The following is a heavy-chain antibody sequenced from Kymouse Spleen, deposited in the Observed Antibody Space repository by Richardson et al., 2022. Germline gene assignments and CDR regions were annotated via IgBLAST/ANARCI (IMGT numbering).Heavy chain of an antibody. CDR2: IWYDGSNK. J-gene: IGHJ6*02. CDR1: GFTFSSYG. V-gene: IGHV3-33*01. D-gene: IGHD3-10*01. Sequence: QVQLVESGGGVVQPGRSLRLSCAASGFTFSSYGMHWVRQAPGKGLEWVAVIWYDGSNKYYADSVKGRFTISRDNSKNTLYLQMNSLRAEDTAVYYCARDDYYGSGSYYNYYGMDVWGQGTTVTVSS. CDR3: ARDDYYGSGSYYNYYGMDV.